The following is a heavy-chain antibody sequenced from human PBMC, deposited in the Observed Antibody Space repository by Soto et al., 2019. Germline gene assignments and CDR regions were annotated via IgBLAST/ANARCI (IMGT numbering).Heavy chain of an antibody. V-gene: IGHV1-69*01. Sequence: QVQLVQSGAEVKKPGSSVKVSCKASGGTFSSYAISWVRQAPGQGLEWMGGIISIFGTANYAQKFQGRVTITADESTSTAYKELSSLRSEDTAVYYCARETEAVAGDKWFDPWGQGTLVTVSS. CDR2: IISIFGTA. CDR1: GGTFSSYA. J-gene: IGHJ5*02. CDR3: ARETEAVAGDKWFDP. D-gene: IGHD6-19*01.